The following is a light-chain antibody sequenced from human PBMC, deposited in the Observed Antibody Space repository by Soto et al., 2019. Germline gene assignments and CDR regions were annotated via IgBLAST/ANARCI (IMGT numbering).Light chain of an antibody. Sequence: EIVMTESPATLSVSPGERITLSCRASQSISNKLAWYQQKPGQAPRLLIYDTSTRATGIPPRFSGSGSGTEFTVTISSLQTEDFAVYYCQHYNNWPYTFGQGTKVDIK. CDR1: QSISNK. CDR2: DTS. V-gene: IGKV3-15*01. J-gene: IGKJ2*01. CDR3: QHYNNWPYT.